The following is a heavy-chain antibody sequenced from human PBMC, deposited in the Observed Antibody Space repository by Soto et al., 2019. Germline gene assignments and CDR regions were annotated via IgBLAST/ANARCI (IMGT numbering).Heavy chain of an antibody. Sequence: GGSLRLSCAASGFTFSSYAMHWVRQAPGKGLEWVAVISYDGSNKYYADSVKGRFTISRDNAKNTLYLQMNSLRAEDTAIYYCARGPSYSSSWYGFDYWGQGALVTVSS. V-gene: IGHV3-30-3*01. CDR3: ARGPSYSSSWYGFDY. D-gene: IGHD6-13*01. J-gene: IGHJ4*02. CDR2: ISYDGSNK. CDR1: GFTFSSYA.